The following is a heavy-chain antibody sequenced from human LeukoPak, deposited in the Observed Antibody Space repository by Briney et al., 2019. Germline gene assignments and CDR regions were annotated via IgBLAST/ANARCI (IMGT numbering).Heavy chain of an antibody. CDR1: GYTFTGFY. CDR2: INPHNGGT. D-gene: IGHD6-19*01. V-gene: IGHV1-2*02. J-gene: IGHJ4*02. Sequence: GASVKVSCKASGYTFTGFYVHWVRQAPGQGLEWMGWINPHNGGTTYAQKFQGRVTITRATSISTAYMELSRLTSDDTAVYYCARFRGQGLGFDYWGQGTLVTVSS. CDR3: ARFRGQGLGFDY.